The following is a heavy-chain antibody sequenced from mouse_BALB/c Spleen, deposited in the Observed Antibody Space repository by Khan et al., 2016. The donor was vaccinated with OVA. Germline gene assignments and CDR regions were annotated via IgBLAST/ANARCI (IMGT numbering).Heavy chain of an antibody. CDR3: ARSRGVLLDGGYFDV. J-gene: IGHJ1*01. CDR1: GYTFTNYG. Sequence: QIQLVQSGPELKKPGETVKISCKASGYTFTNYGVNWVKQAPEKGLKWMGWINTNTGETTYGDDFKGRFAFSLETSASTAYLQINRLKNEDMAKYFCARSRGVLLDGGYFDVWGAGTTVTVSS. CDR2: INTNTGET. V-gene: IGHV9-1*02.